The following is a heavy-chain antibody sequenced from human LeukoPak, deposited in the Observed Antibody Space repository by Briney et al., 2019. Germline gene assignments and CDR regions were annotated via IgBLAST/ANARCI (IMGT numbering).Heavy chain of an antibody. CDR1: GFTFSSYS. CDR2: ISSSSSYI. CDR3: ARDYYGSGSYYNIGY. V-gene: IGHV3-21*01. D-gene: IGHD3-10*01. Sequence: GRSLRLSCAASGFTFSSYSMNWVRQAPGKGLEWVSSISSSSSYIYYADSVKGRFTISRDNAKNSLYLQMNSLRAEDTAVYYCARDYYGSGSYYNIGYWGQGTLVTVSS. J-gene: IGHJ4*02.